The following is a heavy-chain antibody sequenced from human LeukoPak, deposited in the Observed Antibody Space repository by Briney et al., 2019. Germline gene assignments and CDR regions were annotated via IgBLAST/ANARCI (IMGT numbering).Heavy chain of an antibody. J-gene: IGHJ6*02. CDR3: ASGVDYDFWSGYVYYGMDV. CDR2: ISSSSYI. V-gene: IGHV3-21*01. CDR1: GFTFSSYS. Sequence: GGSLRLSCAASGFTFSSYSMNWVRQAPGKGLEWVSSISSSSYIYYADSVKGRFTISRDNAKNSLYLQMNSLRAEDTAVYYCASGVDYDFWSGYVYYGMDVWGQGTTVTVSS. D-gene: IGHD3-3*01.